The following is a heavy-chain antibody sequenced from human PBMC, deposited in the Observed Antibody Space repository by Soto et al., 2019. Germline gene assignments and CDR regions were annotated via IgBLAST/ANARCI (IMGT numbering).Heavy chain of an antibody. Sequence: QVQVVESGGGVVQPGRSLRLCWTASGFTFSGHAMHWVRQPPGKGLEWVAQIWYDGSNKYYADSVKGRFTISRDNSKNTLYVQMDSLRVEDTAVYYCARDGQSLAPYALDVWGQGTSVTVSS. CDR2: IWYDGSNK. J-gene: IGHJ6*02. CDR3: ARDGQSLAPYALDV. V-gene: IGHV3-33*01. CDR1: GFTFSGHA. D-gene: IGHD6-19*01.